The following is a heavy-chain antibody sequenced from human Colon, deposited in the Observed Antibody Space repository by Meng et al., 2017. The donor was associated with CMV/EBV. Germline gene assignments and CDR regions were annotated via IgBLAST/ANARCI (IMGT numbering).Heavy chain of an antibody. V-gene: IGHV1-18*01. CDR2: ISVYHGYT. CDR3: ARDRGAAGT. CDR1: GYTFSSYG. Sequence: ASVKVSCKASGYTFSSYGISWVRQAPGQGLEWMGWISVYHGYTNYAQKFQGRVTMTTDTSTSTAYMELSRLRSDDTAVYYCARDRGAAGTWGQGTLVTVSS. J-gene: IGHJ4*02. D-gene: IGHD6-13*01.